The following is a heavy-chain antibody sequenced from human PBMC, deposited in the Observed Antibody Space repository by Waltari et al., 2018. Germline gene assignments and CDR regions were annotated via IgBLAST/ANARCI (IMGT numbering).Heavy chain of an antibody. CDR2: IVPIMDTI. CDR1: GDSFNSYS. J-gene: IGHJ4*02. D-gene: IGHD6-6*01. Sequence: QVQLVQSGTEVRKPGSSVKISCTASGDSFNSYSIHWVRQALGQGLEWMGGIVPIMDTIMTAQRFRGRITIAADESTGTASMELSSLTSDDTAVYYCGRDSLSSSHFDYWGQGTLVTVSS. CDR3: GRDSLSSSHFDY. V-gene: IGHV1-69*01.